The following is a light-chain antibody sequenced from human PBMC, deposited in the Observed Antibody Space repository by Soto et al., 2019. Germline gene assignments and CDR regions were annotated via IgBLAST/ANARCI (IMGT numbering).Light chain of an antibody. J-gene: IGKJ3*01. CDR1: QSISSY. Sequence: EIVLTQSPATLSLSPGERATLSCRASQSISSYLAWYQQKPGHTPRLLIYDASNRATGIPARFSGSVSGTDCTLTISRLEPEDFAVYYCQQRTNWPVTFGPGTTVDVK. CDR2: DAS. V-gene: IGKV3-11*01. CDR3: QQRTNWPVT.